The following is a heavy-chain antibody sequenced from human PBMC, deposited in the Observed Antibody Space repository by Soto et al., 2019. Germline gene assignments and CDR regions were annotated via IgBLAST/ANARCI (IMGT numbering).Heavy chain of an antibody. CDR1: GYPVTAYY. CDR2: INPATGAA. D-gene: IGHD3-3*01. J-gene: IGHJ3*02. V-gene: IGHV1-2*02. CDR3: ARGGGVGVAGSAAFDM. Sequence: QLHLVQSGAVVKKPGASVTVSCSASGYPVTAYYMHWVRQAPGRGLEWMGGINPATGAAKYTQTFQGRVNITRDTSTSTVFMELSGPTSEDTAVFYFARGGGVGVAGSAAFDMWGQGTLVTVSS.